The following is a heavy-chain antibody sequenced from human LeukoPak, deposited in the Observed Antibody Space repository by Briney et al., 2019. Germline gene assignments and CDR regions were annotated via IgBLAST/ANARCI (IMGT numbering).Heavy chain of an antibody. CDR3: ARDLTPTHGWFDP. J-gene: IGHJ5*02. D-gene: IGHD1-14*01. V-gene: IGHV1-2*02. CDR1: GYTFTGYY. Sequence: ASVKVSCKASGYTFTGYYMHWVRQAPGQGLEWMGWINPNSGGTDYAQKFQGRVTMTRDTSISTAYMELSRLRSDDTAVYYCARDLTPTHGWFDPWGQGTLVTVSS. CDR2: INPNSGGT.